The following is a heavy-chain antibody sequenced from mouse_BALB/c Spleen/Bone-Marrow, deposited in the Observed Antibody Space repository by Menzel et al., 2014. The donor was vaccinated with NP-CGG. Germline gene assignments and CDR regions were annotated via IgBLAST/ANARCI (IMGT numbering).Heavy chain of an antibody. Sequence: LQESGAELARPGASVKMSCKASGYTFTSYTMHWVKQRPGQGLEWIGYINPSSGYINYNQKFKDKATLTADKSSSTAYMQLSSLTSEDSAVYYCARGGNFDYWGQGTTLTVSS. J-gene: IGHJ2*01. CDR3: ARGGNFDY. CDR2: INPSSGYI. D-gene: IGHD1-1*01. V-gene: IGHV1-4*01. CDR1: GYTFTSYT.